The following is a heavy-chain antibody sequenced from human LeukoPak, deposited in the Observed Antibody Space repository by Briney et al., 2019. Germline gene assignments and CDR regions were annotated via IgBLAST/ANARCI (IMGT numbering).Heavy chain of an antibody. CDR2: IYPGDSDT. J-gene: IGHJ3*02. CDR3: ASGAGIAAPGTYDAFDI. D-gene: IGHD6-13*01. V-gene: IGHV5-51*01. Sequence: ESLKISCKGSGYSFTTYWIGWVRQMPGKGLESMGIIYPGDSDTKYSPSFQGQVTISADRSISTAYLQWSSLKASDTAMYYCASGAGIAAPGTYDAFDIWGQGTMVTVSS. CDR1: GYSFTTYW.